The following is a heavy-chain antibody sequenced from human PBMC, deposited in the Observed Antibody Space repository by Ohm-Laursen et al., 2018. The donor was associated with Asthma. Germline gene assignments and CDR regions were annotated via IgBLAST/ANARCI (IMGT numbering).Heavy chain of an antibody. CDR1: GLSLSNYW. D-gene: IGHD3/OR15-3a*01. CDR2: IKEDGSET. CDR3: ATWTGNYPLDV. J-gene: IGHJ6*02. Sequence: SLRLSCTASGLSLSNYWMTWVRQAPGKGPEWVAHIKEDGSETSYLDSLKGRFTISRDNSKNTLYLQINSLRADDTAVYYCATWTGNYPLDVWGQGTKVTVSS. V-gene: IGHV3-7*05.